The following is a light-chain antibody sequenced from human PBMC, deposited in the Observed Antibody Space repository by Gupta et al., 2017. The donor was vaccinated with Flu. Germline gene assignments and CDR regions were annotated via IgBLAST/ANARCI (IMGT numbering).Light chain of an antibody. CDR3: QQYYSTLAFT. CDR2: WAS. Sequence: DIVMPQSPDSLAVSLGERAHLTCKSSPSVLSSSNSRTYLGWYQQKPGQPPKLLISWASTRESGVPDRFSGSGSGTDFTLTISSLQAEDVAVYYCQQYYSTLAFTFGQGTKLEIK. CDR1: PSVLSSSNSRTY. J-gene: IGKJ2*01. V-gene: IGKV4-1*01.